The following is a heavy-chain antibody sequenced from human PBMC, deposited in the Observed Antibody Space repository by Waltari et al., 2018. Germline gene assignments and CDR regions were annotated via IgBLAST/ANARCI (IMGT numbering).Heavy chain of an antibody. D-gene: IGHD2-2*02. CDR2: IIPIFGTA. J-gene: IGHJ6*02. V-gene: IGHV1-69*01. CDR3: ARTNCSSTSCYTYYYYGMDV. CDR1: GGTFSSYA. Sequence: QVQLVQSGAEVKKPGSSVKVSCKASGGTFSSYAISWVRQAPGQGLEWMGGIIPIFGTANYAQKFQGRVTITADESTSTAYMELSSLRSEDTAVDYCARTNCSSTSCYTYYYYGMDVWSQGTTVTVSS.